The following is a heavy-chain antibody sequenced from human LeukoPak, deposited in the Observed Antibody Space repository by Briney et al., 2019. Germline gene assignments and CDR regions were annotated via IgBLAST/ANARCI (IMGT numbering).Heavy chain of an antibody. CDR2: IRGGGGGA. J-gene: IGHJ3*02. D-gene: IGHD4-17*01. CDR3: ARDPNGDYVGAFDM. V-gene: IGHV3-23*01. CDR1: GFTFSDFA. Sequence: GGSLRLSCTASGFTFSDFAMKWLRQSPGKGPEWVAAIRGGGGGAFYADSVRGRFTISRDNSKNTLFLQMNSLRAEDTAVYYCARDPNGDYVGAFDMWGPGTTVTVSS.